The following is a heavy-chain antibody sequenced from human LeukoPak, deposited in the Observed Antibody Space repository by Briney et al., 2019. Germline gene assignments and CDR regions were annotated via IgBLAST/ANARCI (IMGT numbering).Heavy chain of an antibody. CDR2: ISSSSSYI. D-gene: IGHD3-22*01. V-gene: IGHV3-21*01. Sequence: PGGSLRLSCAASGFIVSRSYMSWIRQAPGKGLEWVSSISSSSSYIYYADSVKGRFTISRDNAKNSLYLQMNSLRAEDTAVYYCAKDNLGKGYYDSSGYYYWGQGTLVTVSS. CDR1: GFIVSRSY. J-gene: IGHJ4*02. CDR3: AKDNLGKGYYDSSGYYY.